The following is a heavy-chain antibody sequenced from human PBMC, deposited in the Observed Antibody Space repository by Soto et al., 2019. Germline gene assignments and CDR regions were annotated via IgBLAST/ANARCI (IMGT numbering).Heavy chain of an antibody. J-gene: IGHJ5*02. CDR1: GYTFTRNG. Sequence: QVQLMQSGAEVKKPGASVKVSCKASGYTFTRNGIHWVRQAPGQRLEWMGWINAGNGNTEFSQKLQGRVTIIRDTSAITAYMELRSLRSEDTAVYYCARDPRAYDFWSGYNWFDPWGQGTLVTVSS. V-gene: IGHV1-3*01. CDR3: ARDPRAYDFWSGYNWFDP. CDR2: INAGNGNT. D-gene: IGHD3-3*01.